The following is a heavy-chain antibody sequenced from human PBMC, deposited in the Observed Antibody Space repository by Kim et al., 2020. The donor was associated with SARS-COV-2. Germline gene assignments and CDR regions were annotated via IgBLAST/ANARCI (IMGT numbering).Heavy chain of an antibody. Sequence: GGSLRLSFAASGFTFDDYAIQWVRQVPGRGLEWVSLISRDGGEIKYADSVKGRFTISRDNSKKSVYRQMNSLRSEDTALYYCVRGQQWLIKNWGQGTQVTVSS. CDR3: VRGQQWLIKN. J-gene: IGHJ4*02. V-gene: IGHV3-43*02. CDR2: ISRDGGEI. CDR1: GFTFDDYA. D-gene: IGHD6-19*01.